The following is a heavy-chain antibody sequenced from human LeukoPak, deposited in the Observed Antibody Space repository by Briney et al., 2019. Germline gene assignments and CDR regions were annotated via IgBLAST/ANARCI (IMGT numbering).Heavy chain of an antibody. CDR3: AKSHRGYAPRRTYYYYMDV. D-gene: IGHD5-12*01. V-gene: IGHV3-23*01. CDR1: GFTFSSYS. Sequence: GGSLRLSCAASGFTFSSYSMSWVRQAPGKGLEWVSAISGSGDSTYYADSVKGRFTISRDNSKNTLYLQMNSLRAEDTAVYYCAKSHRGYAPRRTYYYYMDVWGKGTTVTVSS. CDR2: ISGSGDST. J-gene: IGHJ6*03.